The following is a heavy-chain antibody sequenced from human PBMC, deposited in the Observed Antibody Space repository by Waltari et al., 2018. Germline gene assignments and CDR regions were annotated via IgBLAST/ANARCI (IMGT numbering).Heavy chain of an antibody. CDR2: LNSDGSSR. Sequence: EVPLVESGGGLVQPGGSLRLSCEASGFTFSRYWMHWVRQAPGKGLVWVSRLNSDGSSRNYADSVKGRFTISRDNAKNTVYLQMLSLRVEDTAVYYCARGYTYRTPDALHIWGQGTVVTVSS. CDR3: ARGYTYRTPDALHI. J-gene: IGHJ3*02. V-gene: IGHV3-74*01. CDR1: GFTFSRYW. D-gene: IGHD5-18*01.